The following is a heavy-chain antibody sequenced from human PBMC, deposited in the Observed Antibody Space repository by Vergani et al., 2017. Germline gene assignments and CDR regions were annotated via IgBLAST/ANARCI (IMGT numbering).Heavy chain of an antibody. Sequence: VQLVESGGGLVQPGGSLRLSCAASGFTFSSYAMHWVRQAPGKGLEWVAVISYDGSNKYYADSVKGRFTISRDNSKNTLYLQMNSLRAEDTAVYYCAKVAGYGDYVGYFDYWGQGTLVTVSS. CDR1: GFTFSSYA. CDR3: AKVAGYGDYVGYFDY. D-gene: IGHD4-17*01. V-gene: IGHV3-30*07. J-gene: IGHJ4*02. CDR2: ISYDGSNK.